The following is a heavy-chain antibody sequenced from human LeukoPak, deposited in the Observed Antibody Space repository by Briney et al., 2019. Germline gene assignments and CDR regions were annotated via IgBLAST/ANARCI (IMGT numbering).Heavy chain of an antibody. CDR3: ARERVTGPHYYYYGMDV. V-gene: IGHV1-2*02. CDR1: GYTFTGYY. J-gene: IGHJ6*02. Sequence: ASVKVSCKASGYTFTGYYTHWVRQAPGQGLEWMGWINPNSGGTNYAQKFQGRVTMTRDTSISTAYMELSRLRSDDTAVYYCARERVTGPHYYYYGMDVWGQGTTVTVSS. D-gene: IGHD7-27*01. CDR2: INPNSGGT.